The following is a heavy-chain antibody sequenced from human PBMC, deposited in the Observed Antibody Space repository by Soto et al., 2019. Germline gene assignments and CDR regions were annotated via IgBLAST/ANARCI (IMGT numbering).Heavy chain of an antibody. CDR1: GFTFSKYA. D-gene: IGHD3-9*01. J-gene: IGHJ4*01. CDR3: VKGNQLLRYYFEF. Sequence: PGGSLRLSCSVSGFTFSKYAMHWVRQAPGKGLEYVSGITSEGDRTWHAESVKDRFTISRDNSKNTLFLQMSSLRVEETVIYFCVKGNQLLRYYFEFWGPGTLVTVSS. V-gene: IGHV3-64D*06. CDR2: ITSEGDRT.